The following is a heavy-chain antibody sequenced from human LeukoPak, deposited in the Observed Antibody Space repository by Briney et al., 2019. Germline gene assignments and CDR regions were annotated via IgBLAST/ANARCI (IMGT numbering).Heavy chain of an antibody. CDR1: GGSISSSSYY. D-gene: IGHD2-2*01. CDR3: ARHRIPAALASAFDY. CDR2: IYYSGNT. Sequence: PSETLFLTCTVSGGSISSSSYYWDWIRQPPGKGLEWIGAIYYSGNTNYNPSLKSRVTISVDTSKNQFSLKLSSVTAADTAVYYCARHRIPAALASAFDYWGQGTLVTVSS. J-gene: IGHJ4*02. V-gene: IGHV4-39*01.